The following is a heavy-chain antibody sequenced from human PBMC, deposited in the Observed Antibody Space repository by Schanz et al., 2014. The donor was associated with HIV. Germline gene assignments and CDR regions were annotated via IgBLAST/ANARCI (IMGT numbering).Heavy chain of an antibody. J-gene: IGHJ4*02. CDR2: ISYDGSYK. D-gene: IGHD5-18*01. CDR3: AKCGYSYGNIDYFDY. Sequence: QVQLVESGGGVVQPGRSLRLSCAASRFTFSSYGMHWVRQAPGTGLEWVAVISYDGSYKKYADSVKGRFTISRDNSKNTRYLQMNSLRTEDTAVYYCAKCGYSYGNIDYFDYWGQGTLVTVSS. CDR1: RFTFSSYG. V-gene: IGHV3-30*18.